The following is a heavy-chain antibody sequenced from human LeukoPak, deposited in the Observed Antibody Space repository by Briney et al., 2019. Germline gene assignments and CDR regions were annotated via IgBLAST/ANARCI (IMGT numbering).Heavy chain of an antibody. CDR2: IKQDGSGK. J-gene: IGHJ4*02. CDR1: GFIFSSYW. Sequence: GGSLILSCAASGFIFSSYWMSWVRQAPGKGLEWVANIKQDGSGKSYVDSVKGRFTISRDNTKNSLYLQMNSLRAEDTAVYFCAREWAGPSFDYWGQGTLVTVSS. D-gene: IGHD6-19*01. V-gene: IGHV3-7*01. CDR3: AREWAGPSFDY.